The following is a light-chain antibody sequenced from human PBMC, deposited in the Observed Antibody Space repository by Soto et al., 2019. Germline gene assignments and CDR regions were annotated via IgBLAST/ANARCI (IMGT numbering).Light chain of an antibody. J-gene: IGKJ5*01. CDR1: QSLNNY. Sequence: DVQISLSPATLSASVGDRVTITCRASQSLNNYLAWYQQKPGKAPKLLIYDASTLERGVPSRFSGTGSGTEFTLTISSLQPDDFATYYCQQYYSSSITFGQGTRLEIK. CDR3: QQYYSSSIT. V-gene: IGKV1-5*01. CDR2: DAS.